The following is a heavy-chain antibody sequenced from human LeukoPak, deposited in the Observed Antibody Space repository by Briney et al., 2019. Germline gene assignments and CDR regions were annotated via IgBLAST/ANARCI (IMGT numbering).Heavy chain of an antibody. CDR1: GFTFSSYA. CDR2: IRSKAYGGTT. CDR3: TRVSASYYGSGSHLDY. Sequence: GGSLRLSCAASGFTFSSYAMSWVRQAPGKGLEWVGFIRSKAYGGTTEYAASVKGRFTISRDDSKSIAYLQMNSLKTEDTAVYYCTRVSASYYGSGSHLDYWGQGTLVTVSS. J-gene: IGHJ4*02. V-gene: IGHV3-49*04. D-gene: IGHD3-10*01.